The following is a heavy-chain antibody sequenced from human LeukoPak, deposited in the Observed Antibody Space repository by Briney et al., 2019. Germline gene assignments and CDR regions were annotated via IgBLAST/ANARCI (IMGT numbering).Heavy chain of an antibody. J-gene: IGHJ4*02. V-gene: IGHV3-23*01. CDR3: ATGVEGCTGGSCYSWIYY. CDR2: ISSSGGST. Sequence: GGSLRLSCTASGFTFSSHAMSWVRQAPGKGLEWVSGISSSGGSTHYADSVKGRLTISRDNSQNTLYPQMNSLTDDDTAVYYCATGVEGCTGGSCYSWIYYWGQGTLVSVSS. D-gene: IGHD2-15*01. CDR1: GFTFSSHA.